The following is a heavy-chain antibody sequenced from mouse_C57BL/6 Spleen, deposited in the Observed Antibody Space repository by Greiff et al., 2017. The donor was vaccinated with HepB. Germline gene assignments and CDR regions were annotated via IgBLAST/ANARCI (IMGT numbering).Heavy chain of an antibody. J-gene: IGHJ4*01. CDR2: INPSNGGT. CDR3: ARDAVYGPLAMDY. Sequence: QVQLQQPGTELVKPGASVKLSCKASGYTFTSYWMHWVKQRPGQGLEWIGNINPSNGGTNYNEKFKSKATLTVDKSSSTAYMQLSSLTSEDSAVYYGARDAVYGPLAMDYWGQGTSVTVSS. V-gene: IGHV1-53*01. CDR1: GYTFTSYW. D-gene: IGHD2-10*02.